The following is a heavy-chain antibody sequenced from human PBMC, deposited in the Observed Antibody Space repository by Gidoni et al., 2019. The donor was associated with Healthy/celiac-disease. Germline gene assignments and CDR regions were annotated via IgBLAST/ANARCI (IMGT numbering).Heavy chain of an antibody. CDR1: GVTFSNAW. Sequence: EVQLVESGGGLVKTGGSLRLSCAASGVTFSNAWMSWVRQAPGKGLELVGRIKSKTDGETTDYAAPVKCRFTISRDDSTNTLYLQMNSLKTEDTAVYYCTTLPGPFDYWGQGTLVTVSS. D-gene: IGHD2-8*02. CDR3: TTLPGPFDY. CDR2: IKSKTDGETT. J-gene: IGHJ4*02. V-gene: IGHV3-15*01.